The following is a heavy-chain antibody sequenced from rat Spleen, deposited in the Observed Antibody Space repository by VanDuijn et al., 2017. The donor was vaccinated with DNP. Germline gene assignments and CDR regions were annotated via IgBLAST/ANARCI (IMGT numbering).Heavy chain of an antibody. CDR2: ISYDGSST. Sequence: EVQLVESGGGLVQPGRSLKLSCAASGFTFSNYGMAWVRQAPTKGLEWVATISYDGSSTYYRDSVKGRFTISRDNAKSTLYLQMDSLRSEDTATYYCATSTEGISGGFAYWGQGTLVTVSS. CDR3: ATSTEGISGGFAY. J-gene: IGHJ3*01. V-gene: IGHV5-29*01. CDR1: GFTFSNYG. D-gene: IGHD1-11*01.